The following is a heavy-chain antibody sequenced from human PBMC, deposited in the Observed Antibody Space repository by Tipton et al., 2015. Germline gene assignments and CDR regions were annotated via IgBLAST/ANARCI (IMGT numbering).Heavy chain of an antibody. D-gene: IGHD3-3*01. CDR2: ISFSDTT. CDR3: ARTYDFTAYSPVGC. Sequence: TLSLTCTVSGGSVSSGSYYWSWIRQPPGKGLEWIGYISFSDTTHYNPSLKSRITISLNTSKNQFSLKMSSVTAADTAVYYCARTYDFTAYSPVGCWGQGTLVTVSS. CDR1: GGSVSSGSYY. V-gene: IGHV4-61*01. J-gene: IGHJ4*02.